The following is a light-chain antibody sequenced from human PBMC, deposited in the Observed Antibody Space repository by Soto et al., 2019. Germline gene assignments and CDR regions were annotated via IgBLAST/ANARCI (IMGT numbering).Light chain of an antibody. J-gene: IGKJ1*01. V-gene: IGKV3-20*01. CDR1: QSLSGRY. CDR2: DVS. Sequence: EIVLTQSRVTLSLSTGERATLSCRASQSLSGRYLAWYQQKLGQAPRLLIYDVSSRASGIPDRFSGSGSGTDFTLSISRLEPEDFAVYYCQQYGSSPTFGQGTKEDI. CDR3: QQYGSSPT.